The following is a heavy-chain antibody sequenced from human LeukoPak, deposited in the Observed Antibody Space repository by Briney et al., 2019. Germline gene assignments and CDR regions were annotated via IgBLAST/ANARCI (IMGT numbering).Heavy chain of an antibody. V-gene: IGHV3-53*01. D-gene: IGHD6-19*01. CDR2: IYSGGST. J-gene: IGHJ1*01. CDR3: ASSYSSGWYLSFQH. Sequence: GGSLRLSCAASGFTVSSNYMSWVRQAPGKGLEWVSVIYSGGSTYYADSVKGRFTISRDNSKNTLYLQMNSLRAEDTAVYYCASSYSSGWYLSFQHWGQGTLVTVSS. CDR1: GFTVSSNY.